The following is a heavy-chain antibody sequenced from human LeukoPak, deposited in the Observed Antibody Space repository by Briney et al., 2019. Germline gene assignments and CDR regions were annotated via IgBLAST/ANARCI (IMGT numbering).Heavy chain of an antibody. V-gene: IGHV1-2*02. CDR3: ARARGFWSGYLLDAFDI. CDR2: INPNSGGT. D-gene: IGHD3-3*01. CDR1: GYTFTGYY. J-gene: IGHJ3*02. Sequence: ASVKVSCKASGYTFTGYYMHWVRQAPGQGLEWMGWINPNSGGTNYAQKFQGRVTMTRDTSISTAYMELSRLRSDDTAVYYCARARGFWSGYLLDAFDIWGQGTMVTVPS.